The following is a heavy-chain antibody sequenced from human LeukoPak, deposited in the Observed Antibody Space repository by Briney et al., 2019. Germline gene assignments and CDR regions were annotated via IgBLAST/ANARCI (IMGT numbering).Heavy chain of an antibody. CDR2: INPNSGGT. J-gene: IGHJ4*02. V-gene: IGHV1-2*06. CDR1: GGTFSSYA. D-gene: IGHD3-22*01. Sequence: ASVKVSCKASGGTFSSYAISWVRQAPGQGLEWMGRINPNSGGTNYAQKFQGRVTMTRDTSISTAYMELSRLRSDDTAVYYCARLSALPYYYDSSGYSYDYWGQGTLVTVSS. CDR3: ARLSALPYYYDSSGYSYDY.